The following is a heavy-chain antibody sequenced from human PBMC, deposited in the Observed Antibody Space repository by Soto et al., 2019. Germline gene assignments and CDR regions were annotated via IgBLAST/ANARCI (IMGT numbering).Heavy chain of an antibody. D-gene: IGHD1-26*01. CDR3: ARDMSGGTYNYYYGMDV. V-gene: IGHV3-53*01. CDR1: GFTVSSNH. CDR2: IYRDGSPT. J-gene: IGHJ6*02. Sequence: GGSLRLSCAASGFTVSSNHMSWVRQAPGKGLEWVSVIYRDGSPTYYADSVKGRFTISRDNSKNTLYLQMNSLRADDTAVYYCARDMSGGTYNYYYGMDVWGQGTTVTVSS.